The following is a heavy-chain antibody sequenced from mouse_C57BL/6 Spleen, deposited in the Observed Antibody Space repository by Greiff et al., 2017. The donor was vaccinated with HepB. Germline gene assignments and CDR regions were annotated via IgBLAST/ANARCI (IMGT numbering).Heavy chain of an antibody. CDR3: ARQLPAWFAY. D-gene: IGHD5-5*01. CDR2: ISGGGGNT. CDR1: GFTFSSYT. J-gene: IGHJ3*01. V-gene: IGHV5-9*01. Sequence: EVQGVESGGGLVKPGGSLKLSCAASGFTFSSYTMSWVRQTPEKRLEWVATISGGGGNTYYPDSVKGRFTISRDNAKNTLYLQMSSLRSEDTALYYCARQLPAWFAYWGQGTLVTVSA.